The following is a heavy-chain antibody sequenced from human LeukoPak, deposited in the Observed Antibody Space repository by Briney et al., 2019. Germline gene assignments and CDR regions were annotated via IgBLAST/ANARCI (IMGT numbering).Heavy chain of an antibody. CDR2: ISYDGSNK. V-gene: IGHV3-30*04. CDR1: GFTFSSYA. D-gene: IGHD4-17*01. J-gene: IGHJ4*02. Sequence: GGSLRLSCAASGFTFSSYAMHWVRQAPGKGLEWVAVISYDGSNKYYADSVKGRFTISRDNSKNTLYLQMNSLRAEDTAVYYCAKTDGDYPRYWGQGTLVTVSS. CDR3: AKTDGDYPRY.